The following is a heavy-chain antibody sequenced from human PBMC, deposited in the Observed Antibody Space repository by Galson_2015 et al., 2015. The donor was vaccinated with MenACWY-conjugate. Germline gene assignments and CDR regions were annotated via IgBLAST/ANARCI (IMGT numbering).Heavy chain of an antibody. CDR3: ARPVRNRLTIAVPYYFDH. CDR2: IHYSGTT. V-gene: IGHV4-39*01. CDR1: GGSINSDGYW. D-gene: IGHD2-21*01. J-gene: IGHJ4*02. Sequence: ETLSLTCTVSGGSINSDGYWWGWIRQPPGKGLEWIGSIHYSGTTHYNPSLKSRVTISVDTSKNQSSLKLSSVSAADTAVYYCARPVRNRLTIAVPYYFDHWGQGTLVTVSS.